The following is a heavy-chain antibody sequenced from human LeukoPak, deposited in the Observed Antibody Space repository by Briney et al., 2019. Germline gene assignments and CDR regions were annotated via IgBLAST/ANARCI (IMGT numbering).Heavy chain of an antibody. J-gene: IGHJ4*02. CDR1: GYTFTSYG. Sequence: ASVKVSCKASGYTFTSYGISWVRQAPGQGLEWMGWISAYSGNTNYAQKLQGRVTMTTDTSTSTAYMELRSLRSDDTAVYYCGRGDAIAVAASFDYWGQGTLVTVSS. D-gene: IGHD6-19*01. CDR2: ISAYSGNT. CDR3: GRGDAIAVAASFDY. V-gene: IGHV1-18*01.